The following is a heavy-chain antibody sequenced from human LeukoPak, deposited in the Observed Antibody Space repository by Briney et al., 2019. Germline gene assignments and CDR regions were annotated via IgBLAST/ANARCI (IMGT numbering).Heavy chain of an antibody. CDR1: GGSISSGDYY. Sequence: PSQTLSLTCTVSGGSISSGDYYWSWIRQPPGKGLEWIGYIYYSGSTYYNPSLKSRVTISVDTSKNQFSLKLSSVTAADTAVYYCARQGCSGGSCYSWGQGTLVTVSS. CDR3: ARQGCSGGSCYS. J-gene: IGHJ4*02. D-gene: IGHD2-15*01. CDR2: IYYSGST. V-gene: IGHV4-30-4*08.